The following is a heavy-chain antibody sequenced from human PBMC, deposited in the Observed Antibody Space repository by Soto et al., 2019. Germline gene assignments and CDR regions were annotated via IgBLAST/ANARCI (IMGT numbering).Heavy chain of an antibody. CDR3: ARQRTLTDTNSIYFDY. D-gene: IGHD3-9*01. J-gene: IGHJ4*02. Sequence: PSETLSLTCAVYGGSFSGYYWSWIRQPPGKGLEWIGSIYYIGNTYYNPSLKSRVTISIDTSKTQFSLKMNSVTAADTAVYYCARQRTLTDTNSIYFDYWGQGTLVTVSS. CDR2: IYYIGNT. V-gene: IGHV4-34*01. CDR1: GGSFSGYY.